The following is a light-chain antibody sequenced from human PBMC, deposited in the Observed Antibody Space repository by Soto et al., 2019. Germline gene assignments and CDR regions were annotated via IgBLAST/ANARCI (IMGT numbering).Light chain of an antibody. CDR1: QGVSNY. Sequence: EIVLTQSPAALSLSPGERATLSCRASQGVSNYLAWYQQKPGQAPRLLIYDASKRTTGIPARFSGSGYGTDFTLTISSLEPEDVAVYYCQQRSTWYTFGQGTKLEIK. CDR2: DAS. V-gene: IGKV3-11*01. J-gene: IGKJ2*01. CDR3: QQRSTWYT.